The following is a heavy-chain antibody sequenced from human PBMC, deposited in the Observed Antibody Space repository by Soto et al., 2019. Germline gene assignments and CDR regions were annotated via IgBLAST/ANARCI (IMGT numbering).Heavy chain of an antibody. Sequence: GASVKVSCKASGYTFTSYGISWVRQAPGQGLEWMGWISAYNGNTNYAQKLQGRVTMTTDTSTSTAYMELRSLRSDDTAVYYCARGPDYYGSGSYSDYWGQRTLVTVSS. J-gene: IGHJ4*02. CDR1: GYTFTSYG. D-gene: IGHD3-10*01. V-gene: IGHV1-18*01. CDR2: ISAYNGNT. CDR3: ARGPDYYGSGSYSDY.